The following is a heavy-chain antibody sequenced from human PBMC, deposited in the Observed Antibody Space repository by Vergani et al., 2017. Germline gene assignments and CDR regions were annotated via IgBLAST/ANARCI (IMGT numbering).Heavy chain of an antibody. Sequence: QVQLQESGPGLVKPSQTLSLTCTVSGGSISSGSYYWSWIRQPAGKGLEWIGRIYTSGSTNYNPSLKSRFTISVDTSKNQFSLKLSSVTAADTAVYYCARRSGGYYSGGKVHPLRTAFDVWGHGTVVTVSS. J-gene: IGHJ3*01. CDR1: GGSISSGSYY. V-gene: IGHV4-61*02. CDR3: ARRSGGYYSGGKVHPLRTAFDV. CDR2: IYTSGST. D-gene: IGHD2-15*01.